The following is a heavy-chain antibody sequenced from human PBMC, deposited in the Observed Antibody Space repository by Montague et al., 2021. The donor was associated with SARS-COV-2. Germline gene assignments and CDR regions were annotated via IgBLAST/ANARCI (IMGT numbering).Heavy chain of an antibody. V-gene: IGHV4-39*01. Sequence: SETLSLTCSVSSDSISSRGYCWAWIRQSPGKGLEWIGNICYGGSTYYNSSLRSRVVMSAETSKSQFSLRLYSVAAADTSIYYCARRRDRSTVVSPAVFDLWGQGTMVIVSS. J-gene: IGHJ3*01. CDR1: SDSISSRGYC. CDR3: ARRRDRSTVVSPAVFDL. D-gene: IGHD4-23*01. CDR2: ICYGGST.